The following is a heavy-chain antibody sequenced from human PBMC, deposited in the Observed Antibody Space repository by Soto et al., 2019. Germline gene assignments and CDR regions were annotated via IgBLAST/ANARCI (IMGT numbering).Heavy chain of an antibody. Sequence: ASVKVSCKASGYTFTSYAMHWVRQAPGQRLEWMGWINAGNGNTKYSQKFKGRVTITRDTSANTAYMELSSLRSEDTAVYYCARSFVVVTDFDYWGQGTLVTVSS. D-gene: IGHD2-21*02. CDR3: ARSFVVVTDFDY. J-gene: IGHJ4*02. CDR2: INAGNGNT. CDR1: GYTFTSYA. V-gene: IGHV1-3*01.